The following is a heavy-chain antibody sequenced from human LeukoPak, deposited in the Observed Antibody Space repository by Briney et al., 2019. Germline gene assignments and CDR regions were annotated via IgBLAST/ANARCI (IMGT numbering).Heavy chain of an antibody. V-gene: IGHV3-48*01. CDR2: ISSSSSTI. D-gene: IGHD2-2*01. J-gene: IGHJ4*02. CDR1: GFTFSSYS. CDR3: AKEIYCSSTSCQN. Sequence: GGSLRLSCAASGFTFSSYSMNWVRQAPGKGLEWVSYISSSSSTIYYADSVKGRFTISRDNAKNTLYLQMNSLRAEDTAVYYCAKEIYCSSTSCQNWGQGTLVTVSS.